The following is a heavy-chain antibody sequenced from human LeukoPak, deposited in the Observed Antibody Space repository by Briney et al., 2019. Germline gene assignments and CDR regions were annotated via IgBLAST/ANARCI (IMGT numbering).Heavy chain of an antibody. J-gene: IGHJ4*02. Sequence: GESLKISCKGSGYSFANYWIVWVRQKPGEGLEWMGIIYPGDSDTRYSPSFQGQVTISADKSISTAYLQWSSLQASDSAMYYCARHFQPGGTWSYFDHWGQGTLVTVSS. D-gene: IGHD6-13*01. CDR1: GYSFANYW. CDR3: ARHFQPGGTWSYFDH. V-gene: IGHV5-51*01. CDR2: IYPGDSDT.